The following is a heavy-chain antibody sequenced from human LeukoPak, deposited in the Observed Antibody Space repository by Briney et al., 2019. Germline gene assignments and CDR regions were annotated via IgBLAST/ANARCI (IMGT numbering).Heavy chain of an antibody. CDR2: ISSSSSTI. V-gene: IGHV3-48*04. CDR1: GFTFSSYS. Sequence: GGSLRLSCAASGFTFSSYSMNWVRQAPGKGLEWVSYISSSSSTIYYADSVKGRFTISRDNAKNSLYLQMNSLRAEDTAVYYCAREREDSTDYWGQGTLVTVSS. CDR3: AREREDSTDY. J-gene: IGHJ4*02. D-gene: IGHD2/OR15-2a*01.